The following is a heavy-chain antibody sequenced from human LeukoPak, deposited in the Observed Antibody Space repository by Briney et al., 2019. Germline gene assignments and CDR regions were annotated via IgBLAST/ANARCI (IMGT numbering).Heavy chain of an antibody. CDR1: GGSFSGYY. Sequence: SETLSLTCAVYGGSFSGYYWSWIRQPPGKGLEWIREINHSGSTNYNPSLKSRVTISVDTSKNLFSLTLSSVTAADTALYYCARDGKEGGYNYDYWGQGTLVTVSS. J-gene: IGHJ4*02. V-gene: IGHV4-34*01. CDR2: INHSGST. D-gene: IGHD5-24*01. CDR3: ARDGKEGGYNYDY.